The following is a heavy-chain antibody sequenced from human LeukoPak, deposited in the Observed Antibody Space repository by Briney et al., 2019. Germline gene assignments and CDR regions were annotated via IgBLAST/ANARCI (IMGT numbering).Heavy chain of an antibody. J-gene: IGHJ6*02. V-gene: IGHV1-69*04. CDR2: IIPILGIA. D-gene: IGHD1-26*01. Sequence: SVKVSCKASGGTFSSYAISWVRQAPGQGLEWMGRIIPILGIANYAQKFQGRVTITADKSTSTAYMELSSLRSEDTAVYYCARASPGSYTIHYYYGMDVWGQGTTVTVSS. CDR1: GGTFSSYA. CDR3: ARASPGSYTIHYYYGMDV.